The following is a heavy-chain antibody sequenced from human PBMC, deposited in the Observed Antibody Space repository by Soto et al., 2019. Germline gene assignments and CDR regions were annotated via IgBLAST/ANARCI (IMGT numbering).Heavy chain of an antibody. J-gene: IGHJ4*02. V-gene: IGHV3-30-3*01. CDR2: ISYDGSNK. Sequence: QVQLVESGGGVVQPGRSLRLSCAASGFTFSSYAMHWVRQAPGKGLEWVAVISYDGSNKYYADSVKGRFTISRDNSKNTLYLQMNSLRAEDTAVYYCARDGVRYYYDGSGYYYFDYWGQGTLVTVSS. D-gene: IGHD3-22*01. CDR3: ARDGVRYYYDGSGYYYFDY. CDR1: GFTFSSYA.